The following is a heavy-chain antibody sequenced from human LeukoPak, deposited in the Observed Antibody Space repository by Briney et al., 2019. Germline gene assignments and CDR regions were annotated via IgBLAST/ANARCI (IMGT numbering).Heavy chain of an antibody. J-gene: IGHJ3*02. CDR3: ARRYYDSSGYHGAFDI. Sequence: SQTLSLTCTVSGGSISSGSYYWSWIRQPAGKGLEWIGRIYTSGSTNYNPSLKSRVTISVDTSKNQFSLKLSSVTAADTAVYYCARRYYDSSGYHGAFDIWGQGTMVTVSS. D-gene: IGHD3-22*01. CDR1: GGSISSGSYY. CDR2: IYTSGST. V-gene: IGHV4-61*02.